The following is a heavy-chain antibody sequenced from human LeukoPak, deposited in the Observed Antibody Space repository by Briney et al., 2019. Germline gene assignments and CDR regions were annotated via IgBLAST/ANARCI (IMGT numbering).Heavy chain of an antibody. CDR3: AKDSGKSAGIAVSRAPQDY. V-gene: IGHV3-30*18. CDR1: GFTFSSYS. Sequence: GGSLRLSCAASGFTFSSYSMNWVRQAPGKGLEWVALISSDGSNKYFADSVKGRFTISRDNSKNTLYLQMNSLRTEDTAVYYCAKDSGKSAGIAVSRAPQDYWGQGTLVTVSS. D-gene: IGHD6-19*01. J-gene: IGHJ4*02. CDR2: ISSDGSNK.